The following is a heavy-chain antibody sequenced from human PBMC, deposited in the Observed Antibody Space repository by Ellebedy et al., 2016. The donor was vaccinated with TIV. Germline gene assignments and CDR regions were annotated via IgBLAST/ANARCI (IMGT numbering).Heavy chain of an antibody. D-gene: IGHD6-19*01. CDR1: GFTFSSYS. J-gene: IGHJ4*02. V-gene: IGHV3-21*04. Sequence: GGSLRLSCAASGFTFSSYSMNWVRQAPGKGLEWVSSISSSSSYIYYADSVKGRFTISRDNAENSLYLQMNSLRAEDTAVYYCAKHSSGWLYYFDYWGQGTLVTVSS. CDR3: AKHSSGWLYYFDY. CDR2: ISSSSSYI.